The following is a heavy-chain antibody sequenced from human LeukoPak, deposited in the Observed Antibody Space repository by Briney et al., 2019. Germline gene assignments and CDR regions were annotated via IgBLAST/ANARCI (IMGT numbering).Heavy chain of an antibody. J-gene: IGHJ4*02. D-gene: IGHD6-6*01. V-gene: IGHV3-7*01. CDR3: AREGAGYSSSSHFDY. CDR1: GFTFSSYW. Sequence: GGSLRLSCAASGFTFSSYWMSWVRQAPGKGLEWVANIKQDGSEKYYVDSVKGRFTISRDNAKNSLCLQMNSLRAEDTAVYYCAREGAGYSSSSHFDYWGQGTLVTVSS. CDR2: IKQDGSEK.